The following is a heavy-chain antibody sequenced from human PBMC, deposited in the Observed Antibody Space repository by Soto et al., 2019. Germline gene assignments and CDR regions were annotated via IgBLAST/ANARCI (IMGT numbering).Heavy chain of an antibody. CDR3: GRPPGRSIVNAGMGV. CDR1: GFTFSSYW. D-gene: IGHD2-15*01. J-gene: IGHJ6*02. V-gene: IGHV3-74*01. Sequence: EVQMVESGGGLVQPGGSLRLSCAASGFTFSSYWMHWVRQAPGEGLVWVSRISGDGRTATYAASVKGRFPISRDNARDHPQAQMHRPTSEGTALYYFGRPPGRSIVNAGMGVWGPGTTVTVSS. CDR2: ISGDGRTA.